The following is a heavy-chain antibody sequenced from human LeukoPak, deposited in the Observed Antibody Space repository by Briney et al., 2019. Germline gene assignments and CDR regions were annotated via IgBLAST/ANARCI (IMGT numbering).Heavy chain of an antibody. CDR1: GCSISSYY. Sequence: SETLSLTCTVSGCSISSYYWSWIRQPPGKGLEWIGYTYYSGSTNYNPSLNSRVTITVDTSNNHFSLKLSSVTAADTAVHYCARGFKRVAGAYYYYYMDVWGKGTTVTVSS. CDR2: TYYSGST. V-gene: IGHV4-59*01. D-gene: IGHD6-19*01. J-gene: IGHJ6*03. CDR3: ARGFKRVAGAYYYYYMDV.